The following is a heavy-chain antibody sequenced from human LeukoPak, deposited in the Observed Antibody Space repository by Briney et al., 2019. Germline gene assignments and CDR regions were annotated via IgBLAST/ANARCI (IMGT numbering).Heavy chain of an antibody. J-gene: IGHJ4*02. V-gene: IGHV3-66*01. CDR1: GFTVSSNY. CDR3: ARVGYSSGWYRQ. CDR2: IYSGGST. D-gene: IGHD6-19*01. Sequence: PGGSLRLSCAASGFTVSSNYMSWVRPAPGKGLEWVSVIYSGGSTYYADSVKGRFTISRDNSKNTLYLQMNSLRPEDTAVYYCARVGYSSGWYRQWGQGTLVTVSS.